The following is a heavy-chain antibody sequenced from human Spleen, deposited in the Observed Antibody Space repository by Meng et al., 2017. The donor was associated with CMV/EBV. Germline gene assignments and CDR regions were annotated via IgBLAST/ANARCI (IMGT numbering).Heavy chain of an antibody. CDR3: AKSLSIRYSFDS. CDR2: ISGSGEVT. CDR1: IFTFSRFA. J-gene: IGHJ5*01. V-gene: IGHV3-23*01. Sequence: GESLKISCTASIFTFSRFAVTWVRQAPGKGLEWVSTISGSGEVTYYADSVKGRFTVSRDNSKDSVYLQMNSLRADDTAIYFCAKSLSIRYSFDSWGQGTLVTVSS. D-gene: IGHD2-15*01.